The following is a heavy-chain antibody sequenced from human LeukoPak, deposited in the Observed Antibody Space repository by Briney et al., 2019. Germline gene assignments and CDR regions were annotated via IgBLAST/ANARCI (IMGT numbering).Heavy chain of an antibody. Sequence: SGGSLRLSCAASGFIYSRYWMAWVRPAPGKGLGWVASIKQDGSEKNYVDSVRGRFTISRDNAKNSLFLQMNSLRVEDTAVYYCASFRSTDIWGQGTTVTVSP. CDR3: ASFRSTDI. D-gene: IGHD3-16*02. CDR2: IKQDGSEK. V-gene: IGHV3-7*01. CDR1: GFIYSRYW. J-gene: IGHJ3*02.